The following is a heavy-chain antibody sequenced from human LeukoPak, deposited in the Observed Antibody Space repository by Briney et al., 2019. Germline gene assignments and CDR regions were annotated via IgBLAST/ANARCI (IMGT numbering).Heavy chain of an antibody. Sequence: GGSLRLSCAASGFTFSTYWMHWVRQAPGTGLVWVSRISSDGTNTYYADSVKGRFSISRDNAKNTLYLQMNSLRAEDTAVYYCARADSNHYYMDVWGKGTTVTVS. CDR1: GFTFSTYW. CDR3: ARADSNHYYMDV. V-gene: IGHV3-74*01. J-gene: IGHJ6*03. D-gene: IGHD6-13*01. CDR2: ISSDGTNT.